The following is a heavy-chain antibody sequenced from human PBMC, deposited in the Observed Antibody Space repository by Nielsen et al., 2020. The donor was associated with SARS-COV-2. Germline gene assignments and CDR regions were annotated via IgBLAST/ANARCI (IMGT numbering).Heavy chain of an antibody. V-gene: IGHV3-30*18. J-gene: IGHJ4*02. CDR2: ISYDGSNK. D-gene: IGHD2-2*01. CDR1: GFTFSSYG. Sequence: GGSLRLSCAASGFTFSSYGMHWVRQAPGKGLEWVAVISYDGSNKYYADSVKGRFTISRDNSKNTLYLQMNSLRAEDTAVYYCAKVVPAETDYWGQGTLVTVSS. CDR3: AKVVPAETDY.